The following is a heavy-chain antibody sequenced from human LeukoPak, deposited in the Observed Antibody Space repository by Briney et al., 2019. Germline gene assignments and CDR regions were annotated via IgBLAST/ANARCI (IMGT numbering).Heavy chain of an antibody. CDR3: AASSGVTLGRF. CDR2: IYYTGIT. D-gene: IGHD3-16*01. J-gene: IGHJ4*02. Sequence: PSETLSLTCTVSGGSISSGTHYYNWIRQHPGKGLEWIGHIYYTGITSYNPSLGSRVTMSVDTSMNQISLKVTSLTAADTAVYYCAASSGVTLGRFWGQGALVTVSS. CDR1: GGSISSGTHY. V-gene: IGHV4-31*03.